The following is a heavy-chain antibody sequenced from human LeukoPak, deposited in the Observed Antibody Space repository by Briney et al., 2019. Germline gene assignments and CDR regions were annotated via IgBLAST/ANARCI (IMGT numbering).Heavy chain of an antibody. J-gene: IGHJ4*02. D-gene: IGHD5-24*01. CDR3: ARDAYGYPNKNYFDY. CDR1: GGSISSYY. Sequence: SETLSLTCTVSGGSISSYYWSWIRQPAGKGLEWIGRIYTSGSTNYNPSLKSRVTMSVDTSKNQFSLKLSSVTAADTAVYYCARDAYGYPNKNYFDYWGQGTLVTVSS. CDR2: IYTSGST. V-gene: IGHV4-4*07.